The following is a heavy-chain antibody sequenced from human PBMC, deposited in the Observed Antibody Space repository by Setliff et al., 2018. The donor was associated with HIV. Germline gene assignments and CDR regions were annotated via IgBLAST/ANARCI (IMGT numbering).Heavy chain of an antibody. Sequence: SETLSLTCSVSGDSIGAYHWSWIRQPPGRGLEWIGYSYHSGSTYYNPSLKSRVTISVDTSKNQFSLKLSSVTAADTAVFYCARLTTTYYYDSSAYYHPVWGQGTLVTVSS. CDR3: ARLTTTYYYDSSAYYHPV. CDR2: SYHSGST. J-gene: IGHJ4*02. D-gene: IGHD3-22*01. CDR1: GDSIGAYH. V-gene: IGHV4-59*04.